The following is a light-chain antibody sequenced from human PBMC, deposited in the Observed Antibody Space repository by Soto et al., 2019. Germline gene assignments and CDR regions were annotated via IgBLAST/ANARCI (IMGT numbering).Light chain of an antibody. Sequence: DIQMTQSPSTLSASVGDRVTISCRASQSISVRLAWYQQKPGKAPKLLIYKASKIENGVPARFSGSGSGTEFTLTISILQPEDFATYYCQQYDTYFLTFGRGTKVEI. CDR1: QSISVR. J-gene: IGKJ4*01. CDR2: KAS. CDR3: QQYDTYFLT. V-gene: IGKV1-5*03.